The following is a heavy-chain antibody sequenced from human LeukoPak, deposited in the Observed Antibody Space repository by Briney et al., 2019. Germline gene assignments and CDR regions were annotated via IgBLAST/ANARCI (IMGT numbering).Heavy chain of an antibody. Sequence: ASVKVSCKASGYTFTGYYMHWVRQAPGQGLEWMGRINPNSGDTNSAQKFQGRVTMTRDTSISTAYMELSRLRSDDTAVYYCARVIDPNRIVGDAEFDYWGQGTLVTVSS. V-gene: IGHV1-2*06. J-gene: IGHJ4*02. CDR2: INPNSGDT. CDR1: GYTFTGYY. D-gene: IGHD1-26*01. CDR3: ARVIDPNRIVGDAEFDY.